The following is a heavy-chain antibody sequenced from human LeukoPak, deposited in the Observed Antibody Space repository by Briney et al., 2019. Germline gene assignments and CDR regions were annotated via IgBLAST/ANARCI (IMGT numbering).Heavy chain of an antibody. CDR3: ARGSYGDYGAWFSWYFDL. CDR1: GDSVSSNSAA. CDR2: TYYRSKWYN. V-gene: IGHV6-1*01. J-gene: IGHJ2*01. D-gene: IGHD4-17*01. Sequence: SQTLSLTCAISGDSVSSNSAAWNWNRQSPSRGLEWLGRTYYRSKWYNDYAVSVKSRITINPDTSKNQFSLQLNSVTPEDTAVYYCARGSYGDYGAWFSWYFDLWGRGTLVTVSS.